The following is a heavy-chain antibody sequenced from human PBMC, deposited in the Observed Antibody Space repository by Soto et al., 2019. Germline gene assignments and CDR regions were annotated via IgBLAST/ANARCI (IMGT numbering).Heavy chain of an antibody. Sequence: ASVKVSCKASGYTFTSYGISWVRQAPGQGLEWMGWINPETGGTSYAQKLQGRVTLSRDTSTNTAYLELSSLRFDDAAVYFCARERFQVISDGMDVWGQGTTVTVS. CDR2: INPETGGT. J-gene: IGHJ6*02. CDR3: ARERFQVISDGMDV. V-gene: IGHV1-18*01. CDR1: GYTFTSYG. D-gene: IGHD2-21*01.